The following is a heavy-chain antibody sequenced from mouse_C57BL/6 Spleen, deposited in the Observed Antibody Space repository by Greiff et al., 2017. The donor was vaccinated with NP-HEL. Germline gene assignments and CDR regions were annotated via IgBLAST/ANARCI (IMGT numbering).Heavy chain of an antibody. D-gene: IGHD1-1*01. CDR1: GYAFSSSW. CDR2: IYPGDGDT. Sequence: LVESGPELVKPGASVKISCKASGYAFSSSWMNWVKQRPGKGLEWIGRIYPGDGDTNYNGKFKGKATLTADKSSSTAYMQLSSLTSEDSAVYFCARERDYGSSYGGFAYWGQGTLVTVSA. J-gene: IGHJ3*01. V-gene: IGHV1-82*01. CDR3: ARERDYGSSYGGFAY.